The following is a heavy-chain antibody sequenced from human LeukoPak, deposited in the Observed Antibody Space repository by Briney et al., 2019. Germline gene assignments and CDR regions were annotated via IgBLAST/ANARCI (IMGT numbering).Heavy chain of an antibody. Sequence: GGSLRLSCAASGFTFSSYGMHWVRQAPGKGLEWVAFIRYDGSNKYYADSVKGRFTISRDNSNNMLYLQMNSLRADDTAVYYCAKEAIGYSFSQCWGQGTLVTVSS. D-gene: IGHD1-26*01. CDR3: AKEAIGYSFSQC. CDR2: IRYDGSNK. V-gene: IGHV3-30*02. CDR1: GFTFSSYG. J-gene: IGHJ4*02.